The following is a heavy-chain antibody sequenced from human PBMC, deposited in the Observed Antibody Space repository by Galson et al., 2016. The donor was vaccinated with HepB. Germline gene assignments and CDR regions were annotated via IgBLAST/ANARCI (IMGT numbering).Heavy chain of an antibody. V-gene: IGHV2-70*11. Sequence: ALVKPTQTLTLTCTFSGFSLNTSAMCVSWIRQPPGKALEWLARIDWDDDKYYNTSLKTRLTISKDTSKNQVVLTMTNMDPVDTATYYCARMRLGCTNNVCHYYYGMDVWGQGTTVTVSS. J-gene: IGHJ6*02. CDR3: ARMRLGCTNNVCHYYYGMDV. CDR2: IDWDDDK. CDR1: GFSLNTSAMC. D-gene: IGHD2-8*01.